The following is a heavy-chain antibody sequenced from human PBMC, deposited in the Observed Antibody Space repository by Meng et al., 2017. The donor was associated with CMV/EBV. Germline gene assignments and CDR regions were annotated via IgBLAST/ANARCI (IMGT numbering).Heavy chain of an antibody. CDR2: INPNSGGT. V-gene: IGHV1-2*02. D-gene: IGHD2-2*01. Sequence: ASVKVSCKASGYTFTGYYMHWVRQAPGQGLEWMGWINPNSGGTNYAQKFQGRVTMTRDTSISTAYMELSRLRSDDTAVYYCARDRHVQKLRYCSSTSCPPGYWGQGTLVTVSS. CDR3: ARDRHVQKLRYCSSTSCPPGY. J-gene: IGHJ4*02. CDR1: GYTFTGYY.